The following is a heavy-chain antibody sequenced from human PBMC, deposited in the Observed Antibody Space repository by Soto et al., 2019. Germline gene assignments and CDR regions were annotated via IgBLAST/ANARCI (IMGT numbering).Heavy chain of an antibody. CDR1: GYIFTLYC. J-gene: IGHJ4*02. Sequence: PGESLKISGKASGYIFTLYCIGWVLQMPWKGLEWMGIIYPGDSDTRYSPSFQGQVTISADKSISTASLQWSSLKASDTAVYYCARQIYDSDTGPNFQYYFDSWGQGTPVTVSS. CDR2: IYPGDSDT. D-gene: IGHD3-22*01. V-gene: IGHV5-51*01. CDR3: ARQIYDSDTGPNFQYYFDS.